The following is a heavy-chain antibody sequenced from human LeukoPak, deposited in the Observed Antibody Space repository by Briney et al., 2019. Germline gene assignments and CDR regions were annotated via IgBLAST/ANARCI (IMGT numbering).Heavy chain of an antibody. CDR3: ARGREWLFYFDY. J-gene: IGHJ4*02. V-gene: IGHV4-59*01. D-gene: IGHD6-19*01. CDR2: IYYSGST. Sequence: SETLSLTCTVSGGSISSYYWSWIRQPPGKGLEWIGYIYYSGSTNYNPSLKSRVTISVDTSKNQFSLKLSSVTAEDTAVYYCARGREWLFYFDYWGQGTLVTVSS. CDR1: GGSISSYY.